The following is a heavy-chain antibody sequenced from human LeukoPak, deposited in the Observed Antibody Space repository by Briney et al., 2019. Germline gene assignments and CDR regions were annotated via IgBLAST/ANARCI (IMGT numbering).Heavy chain of an antibody. Sequence: SETLSLTCTVSGDSIRSSDDYWGWIRQPPGKGLEWIGSIYFSRTTYYNPSLKSRVTISVDTSKNQFSLSLASVIAADTTVYYCARSPRRDYFDFWGQGTLVAVSS. CDR2: IYFSRTT. CDR1: GDSIRSSDDY. V-gene: IGHV4-39*01. CDR3: ARSPRRDYFDF. J-gene: IGHJ4*02.